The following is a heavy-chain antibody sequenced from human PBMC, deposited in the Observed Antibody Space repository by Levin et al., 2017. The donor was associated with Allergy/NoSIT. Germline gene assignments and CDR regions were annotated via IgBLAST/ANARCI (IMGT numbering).Heavy chain of an antibody. V-gene: IGHV4-34*01. CDR2: INHSGIT. CDR3: ARGFRSPGIAVAGTDY. J-gene: IGHJ4*02. D-gene: IGHD6-19*01. CDR1: GGSFSGYH. Sequence: SQTLSLTCAVYGGSFSGYHWSWIRQPPGKGLEWIGEINHSGITNYSPSLKSRVTISADTSKNQFSLKLSSVTAADTAVYYCARGFRSPGIAVAGTDYWGQGILVTASS.